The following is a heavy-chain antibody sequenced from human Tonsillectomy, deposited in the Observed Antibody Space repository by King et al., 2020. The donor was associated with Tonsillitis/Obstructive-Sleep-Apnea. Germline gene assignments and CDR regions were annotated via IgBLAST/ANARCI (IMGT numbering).Heavy chain of an antibody. V-gene: IGHV1-46*01. J-gene: IGHJ4*02. Sequence: VQLVESGAEVKKPGASVKVSCKASGYTFTSYYMHWVRQAPGQGLEWMGIIYPSVGSTSYAQKFQGRVTMTRDTSTSTVYIELSSLRSEDTAVYYCARDRDIVVLVAATPLGYWGQGTLVTVSS. D-gene: IGHD2-15*01. CDR3: ARDRDIVVLVAATPLGY. CDR1: GYTFTSYY. CDR2: IYPSVGST.